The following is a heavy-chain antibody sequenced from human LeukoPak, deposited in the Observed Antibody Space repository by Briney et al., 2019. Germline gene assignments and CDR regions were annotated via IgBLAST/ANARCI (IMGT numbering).Heavy chain of an antibody. CDR2: IHQNGNT. J-gene: IGHJ4*02. CDR1: GVSISSSY. Sequence: SETLSLTCSVSGVSISSSYWSWIRQPPGKRLEWIGFIHQNGNTNYNPSLKSRVTMSVDTSKNQFSLKLSSVTAADTAVYYCARWVTASSIDYWGQGTLVTVSS. CDR3: ARWVTASSIDY. V-gene: IGHV4-59*08. D-gene: IGHD6-6*01.